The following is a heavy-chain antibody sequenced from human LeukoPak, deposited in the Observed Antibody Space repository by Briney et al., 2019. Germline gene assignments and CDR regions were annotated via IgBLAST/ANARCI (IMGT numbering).Heavy chain of an antibody. V-gene: IGHV1-18*04. CDR3: ARHSGSGWQALGY. CDR1: GYTFSNYG. Sequence: GASVKVSCKASGYTFSNYGISWVRQAPGLGLEWMGWTSYNVNTNYAQKFQDRVTMTTDTSTTTAYMELRSLESDDTAVYYCARHSGSGWQALGYWGQGTLVTVSS. CDR2: TSYNVNT. D-gene: IGHD6-19*01. J-gene: IGHJ4*02.